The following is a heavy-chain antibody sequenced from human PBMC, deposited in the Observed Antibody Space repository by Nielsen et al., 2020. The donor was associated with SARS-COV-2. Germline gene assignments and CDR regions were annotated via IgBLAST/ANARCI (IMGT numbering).Heavy chain of an antibody. J-gene: IGHJ6*02. D-gene: IGHD3-3*01. CDR3: ARLRFLEWLSSGYYSYGMDV. Sequence: SETLSLTCAVYGVSLSGYYWSWIRQPPGKGLEWIGESNHGGNTTYNPSLKSRVTVSLDTSKNQFSLKLSSVTAADTAVYYCARLRFLEWLSSGYYSYGMDVWGQGTTVTVSS. V-gene: IGHV4-34*01. CDR1: GVSLSGYY. CDR2: SNHGGNT.